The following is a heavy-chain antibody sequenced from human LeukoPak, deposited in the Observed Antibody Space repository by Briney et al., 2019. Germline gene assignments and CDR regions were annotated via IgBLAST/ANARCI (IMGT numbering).Heavy chain of an antibody. Sequence: SETLSLTCTVSGGSISSSGYCWGWIRQPPGKGLEWIGSIDYSGSTNYNPSLKSRVTISVDMSKNQFSLKLSSVTAADTAIFYCASGYFVHTFDFWGQGTLGTVSS. CDR3: ASGYFVHTFDF. J-gene: IGHJ4*02. CDR2: IDYSGST. V-gene: IGHV4-39*01. CDR1: GGSISSSGYC. D-gene: IGHD2-2*03.